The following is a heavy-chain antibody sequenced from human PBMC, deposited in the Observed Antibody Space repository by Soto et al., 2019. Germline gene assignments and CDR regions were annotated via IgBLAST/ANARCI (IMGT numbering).Heavy chain of an antibody. CDR2: ISGSGGST. J-gene: IGHJ4*02. D-gene: IGHD2-21*02. V-gene: IGHV3-23*01. CDR1: GFTFSSYA. CDR3: ALQIVITTARTAFDY. Sequence: GGSLRLSCAASGFTFSSYAMSWVRQAPGKGLEWVSAISGSGGSTYYADSVKGRFTISRDNSKNTLYLQMNSLRAEDTAVYYCALQIVITTARTAFDYWGQGTLVTVSS.